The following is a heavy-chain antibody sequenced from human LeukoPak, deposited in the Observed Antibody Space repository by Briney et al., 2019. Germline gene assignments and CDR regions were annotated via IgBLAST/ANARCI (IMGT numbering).Heavy chain of an antibody. Sequence: SETLSLTCTVSGGSISSSSYYWGWIRQPPGKGLEWIGYIYYSGSTNYNPSLKSRVTISVDTSKNQFSLKLSSVTAADTAVYYCAREVPGGSYGSGSYPWFDPWGQGTLVTVSS. CDR2: IYYSGST. D-gene: IGHD3-10*01. V-gene: IGHV4-61*01. J-gene: IGHJ5*02. CDR3: AREVPGGSYGSGSYPWFDP. CDR1: GGSISSSSYY.